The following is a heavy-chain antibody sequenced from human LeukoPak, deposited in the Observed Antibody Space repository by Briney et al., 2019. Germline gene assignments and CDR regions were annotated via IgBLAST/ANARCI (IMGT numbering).Heavy chain of an antibody. V-gene: IGHV4-4*02. Sequence: SETLSLTCTVSGGSISSSNWWSWVRQPPGKGLEWIGEIYHSGSTNYNPSLKSRVTISVDKSKNQFSLKLSSVTAADTAVYYCARTAGYYDTLTGYYYFDYWGQGTLVTVSS. CDR1: GGSISSSNW. D-gene: IGHD3-9*01. CDR3: ARTAGYYDTLTGYYYFDY. CDR2: IYHSGST. J-gene: IGHJ4*02.